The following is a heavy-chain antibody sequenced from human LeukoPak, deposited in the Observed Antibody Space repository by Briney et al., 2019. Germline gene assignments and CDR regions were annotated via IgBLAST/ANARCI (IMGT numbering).Heavy chain of an antibody. CDR1: GYTFTSYA. D-gene: IGHD6-6*01. CDR3: ARESLGDSSSYY. Sequence: GASVKVSCKASGYTFTSYAMNWVRQAPGQGLEWMGIINPSGGSTSYAQKFQGRVTMTRDTSTSTVYMELSSLRSEDTAVYYCARESLGDSSSYYWGQGTLVTVSS. CDR2: INPSGGST. J-gene: IGHJ4*02. V-gene: IGHV1-46*01.